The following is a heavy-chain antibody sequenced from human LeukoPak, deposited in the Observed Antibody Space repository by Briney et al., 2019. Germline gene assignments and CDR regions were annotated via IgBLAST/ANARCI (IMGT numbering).Heavy chain of an antibody. D-gene: IGHD5-18*01. J-gene: IGHJ3*02. CDR1: GYTFTGYY. V-gene: IGHV1-2*02. CDR3: ARVPPTADAFDI. Sequence: ASVKVSRKASGYTFTGYYMHWVRQAPGQGLEWMGWINPNSGGTNYAQKFQGRVTMTRDTSISTAYMELSRLRSDDTAVYYCARVPPTADAFDIWGQGTMVTVSS. CDR2: INPNSGGT.